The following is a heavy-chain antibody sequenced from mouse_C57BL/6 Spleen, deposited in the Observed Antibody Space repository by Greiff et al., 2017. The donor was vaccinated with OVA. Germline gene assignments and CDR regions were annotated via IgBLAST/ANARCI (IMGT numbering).Heavy chain of an antibody. D-gene: IGHD1-1*01. J-gene: IGHJ2*01. V-gene: IGHV1-50*01. CDR1: GYTFTSYW. CDR3: ASSRSSNYGS. Sequence: QVQLQQPGAELVKPGASVKLSCKASGYTFTSYWMQWVKQRPGQGLEWIGEIDPSDSYTNYNQKFKGKATLTVDTSSSTAYMQLSSLTSEDSAFYYCASSRSSNYGSWGQGTTLTVSS. CDR2: IDPSDSYT.